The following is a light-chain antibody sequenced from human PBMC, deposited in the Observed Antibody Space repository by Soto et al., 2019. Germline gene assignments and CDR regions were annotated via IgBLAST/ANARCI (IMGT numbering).Light chain of an antibody. CDR3: QQYLGVT. V-gene: IGKV1-33*01. J-gene: IGKJ5*01. CDR1: QDISNY. CDR2: DAS. Sequence: DIQMTQSPSSLSASVGDRVTITCQASQDISNYLNWYQQKPGKAPKLLIYDASNLETGVPSRFSGSASGTDFTFTISSLQPEDIATYYCQQYLGVTFGQGTRLEIK.